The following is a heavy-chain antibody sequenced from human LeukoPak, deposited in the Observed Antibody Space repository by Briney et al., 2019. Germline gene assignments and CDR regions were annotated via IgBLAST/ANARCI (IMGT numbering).Heavy chain of an antibody. D-gene: IGHD3-16*02. CDR2: ISGSGTTN. CDR3: ARDLWDGYTSSPAAL. Sequence: GGSLRLSCAASGFSLSSYAMSWVRQAPGKGLEWISYISGSGTTNYYADSVKGRFTISRDNAKNALYLQMNSLRDDDTAIYYCARDLWDGYTSSPAALWGQGTLVTVSS. J-gene: IGHJ1*01. CDR1: GFSLSSYA. V-gene: IGHV3-48*02.